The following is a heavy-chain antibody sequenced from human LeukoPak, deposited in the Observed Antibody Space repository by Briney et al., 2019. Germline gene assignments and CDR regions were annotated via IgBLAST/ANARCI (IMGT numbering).Heavy chain of an antibody. D-gene: IGHD1-26*01. CDR1: GFTFSSYA. V-gene: IGHV3-30*04. Sequence: GGSLRLSCAASGFTFSSYAMHWVRQAPGKGLEWVALISHDEDFRYYADSVKGRFTISRDNSKSTLYLQMNSLRIDDTAVYYCARVQWELLYPDYWGQGTLVTVSS. J-gene: IGHJ4*02. CDR3: ARVQWELLYPDY. CDR2: ISHDEDFR.